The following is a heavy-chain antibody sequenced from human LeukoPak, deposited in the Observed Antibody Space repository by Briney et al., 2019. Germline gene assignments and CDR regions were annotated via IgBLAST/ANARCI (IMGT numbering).Heavy chain of an antibody. D-gene: IGHD5-18*01. CDR2: ISGRGGST. CDR3: GKTTVGYSSGQKPAWPVDF. V-gene: IGHV3-23*01. J-gene: IGHJ4*02. Sequence: GGSLRLSCAASAFTFSSYAMSWVRQAPGKGLERVSAISGRGGSTYNADSVKGRFTISRDNSKNTLYLQMNSLRAEDTAVYYCGKTTVGYSSGQKPAWPVDFWGQGTLVTVSS. CDR1: AFTFSSYA.